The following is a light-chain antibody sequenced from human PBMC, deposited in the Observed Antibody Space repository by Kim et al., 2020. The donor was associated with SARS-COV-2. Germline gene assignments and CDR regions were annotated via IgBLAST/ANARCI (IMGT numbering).Light chain of an antibody. J-gene: IGKJ3*01. CDR2: GAS. Sequence: EIVLTQSPGTLSLSPGERATLSCRASQSVSSSYLALYQQKPGQAPRLLIYGASSRATGIPDRFSGSRSGTDFTLTISRLEPEDFAVYYSQQYGSSLFTFGPGTKVDIK. CDR1: QSVSSSY. V-gene: IGKV3-20*01. CDR3: QQYGSSLFT.